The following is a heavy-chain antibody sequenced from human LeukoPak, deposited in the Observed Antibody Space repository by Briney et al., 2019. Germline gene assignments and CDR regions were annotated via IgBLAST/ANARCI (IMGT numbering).Heavy chain of an antibody. D-gene: IGHD1-26*01. J-gene: IGHJ4*02. CDR3: AKGRSGSYPPYYFDY. Sequence: GGSLRLSCAASGFTFSSYAMHWVRQAPGKGLEWVAFIRYDGSNKYYADSVKGRFTISRDNSKNTLYLQMNSLRAEDTAVYYCAKGRSGSYPPYYFDYWGQGTLVTVSS. V-gene: IGHV3-30*02. CDR1: GFTFSSYA. CDR2: IRYDGSNK.